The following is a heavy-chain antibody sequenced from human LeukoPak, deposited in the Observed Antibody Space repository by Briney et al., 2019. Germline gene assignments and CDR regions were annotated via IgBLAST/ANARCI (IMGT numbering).Heavy chain of an antibody. Sequence: PGGSLRLSCAASGFTFSSYAMSWVRHAPGKGLEWVSAISGSGGSTYYADSVKGRFTISRDNSKNTLYLQMNSLRAEDTAVYYCASATVSGGSCYDYWGQGTLVTVSS. V-gene: IGHV3-23*01. CDR3: ASATVSGGSCYDY. CDR2: ISGSGGST. D-gene: IGHD2-15*01. CDR1: GFTFSSYA. J-gene: IGHJ4*02.